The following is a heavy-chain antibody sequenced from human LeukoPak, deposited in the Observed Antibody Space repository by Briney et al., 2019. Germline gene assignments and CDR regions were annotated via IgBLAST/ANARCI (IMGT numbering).Heavy chain of an antibody. CDR2: ISSSGSTI. J-gene: IGHJ4*02. Sequence: GGSLRLSCVASGFTFDDYGMNWVRQAPGKGLEWVSYISSSGSTIYYADSVKGRFTISRDNAKNSLYLQMNSLRAEDTAVYYCARDVVGATTDWGQGTLVTVSS. D-gene: IGHD1-26*01. V-gene: IGHV3-11*01. CDR3: ARDVVGATTD. CDR1: GFTFDDYG.